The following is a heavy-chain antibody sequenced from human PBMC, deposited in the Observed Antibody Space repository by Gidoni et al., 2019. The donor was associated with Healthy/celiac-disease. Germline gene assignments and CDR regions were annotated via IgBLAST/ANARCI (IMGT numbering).Heavy chain of an antibody. J-gene: IGHJ4*02. CDR1: GFTFSSYA. CDR2: ISYDGSNK. CDR3: ARDEAGTYNY. D-gene: IGHD1-7*01. Sequence: VQLVESGGGVVQPGRSLRLSCAASGFTFSSYAMHWVRQAPGKGLEWVAVISYDGSNKYYADSVKGRFTISRDNSKNTLYLQMNSLRAEDTAVYYCARDEAGTYNYWGQGTLVTVSS. V-gene: IGHV3-30-3*01.